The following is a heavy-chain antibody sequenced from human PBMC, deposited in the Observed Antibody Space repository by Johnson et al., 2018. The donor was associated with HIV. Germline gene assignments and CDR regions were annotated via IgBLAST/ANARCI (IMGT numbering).Heavy chain of an antibody. Sequence: VQLVESGGGVVQPGRSLRLSCAASEFTFSNYGMHWVRQAPGKGLEWLSYISSSGSTIYYVDSVKGRFTISRDNAKNSLYLQMNSLRAEDTAVYYCARDRPSKWLRSNDDVFDIWGQGTMVTVSS. CDR1: EFTFSNYG. CDR2: ISSSGSTI. J-gene: IGHJ3*02. CDR3: ARDRPSKWLRSNDDVFDI. V-gene: IGHV3-48*04. D-gene: IGHD5-12*01.